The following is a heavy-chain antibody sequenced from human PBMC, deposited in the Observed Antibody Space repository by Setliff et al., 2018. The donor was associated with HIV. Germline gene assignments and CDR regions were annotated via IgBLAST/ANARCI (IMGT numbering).Heavy chain of an antibody. CDR2: INPNSGGT. CDR3: ARPSRGVTGTTYYYYMDV. D-gene: IGHD1-7*01. CDR1: GYTFTGYY. J-gene: IGHJ6*03. V-gene: IGHV1-2*06. Sequence: VSCKASGYTFTGYYMHWVRQAPGQGLEWMGRINPNSGGTNYAQKFQGRVTVTRDTSISTAYMELSRLRSDDTAVYYCARPSRGVTGTTYYYYMDVWGKGTTVTVSS.